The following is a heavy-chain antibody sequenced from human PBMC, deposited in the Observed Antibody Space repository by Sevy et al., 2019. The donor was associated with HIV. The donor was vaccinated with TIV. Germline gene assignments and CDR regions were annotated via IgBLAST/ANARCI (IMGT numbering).Heavy chain of an antibody. CDR2: IYYSGST. V-gene: IGHV4-31*03. CDR3: ARGGTTVTHGLDP. Sequence: SETLSLTCTVSGGSISSGGYYWSWIRQHPGKGLEWIGYIYYSGSTYYNPSLKSRVTISVDTSKNQFSLKLSSVTAADTAVYYCARGGTTVTHGLDPWGQGTLVTVSS. D-gene: IGHD4-4*01. J-gene: IGHJ5*02. CDR1: GGSISSGGYY.